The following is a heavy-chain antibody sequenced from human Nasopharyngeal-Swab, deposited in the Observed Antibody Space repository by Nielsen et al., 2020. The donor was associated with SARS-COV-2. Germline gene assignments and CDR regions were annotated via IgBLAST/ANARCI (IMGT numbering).Heavy chain of an antibody. Sequence: GGSLRLSCSASGFTFSLYAMNWVRQAPGKGLEWVSAISRTYSTYYADSVRGRFTVSRDNSKNTLYLQMSSLRAEDTAVYYCAKGTGMTYRAIDYWGQGTLVTASS. V-gene: IGHV3-23*01. D-gene: IGHD1-14*01. CDR3: AKGTGMTYRAIDY. J-gene: IGHJ4*02. CDR1: GFTFSLYA. CDR2: ISRTYST.